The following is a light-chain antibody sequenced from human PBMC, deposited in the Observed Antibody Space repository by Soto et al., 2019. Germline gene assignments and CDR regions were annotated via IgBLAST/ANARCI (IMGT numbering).Light chain of an antibody. J-gene: IGLJ2*01. Sequence: QSVLTQPPSASGTPGQRVTISCSGSSSNIGSNHVYWYQQFPGMAPKLLMYRSDQRPTGVPDRFSGSKSGTSASLAISGLRSDDEDDYDCSARDDSLSGVVFGGGTKLTVL. V-gene: IGLV1-47*01. CDR3: SARDDSLSGVV. CDR1: SSNIGSNH. CDR2: RSD.